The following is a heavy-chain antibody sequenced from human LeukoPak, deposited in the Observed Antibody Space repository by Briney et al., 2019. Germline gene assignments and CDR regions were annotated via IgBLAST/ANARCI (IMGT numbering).Heavy chain of an antibody. Sequence: PGGSLRLSCAASGFPFSGYHMSWIRQAPGKGLEWISYIYFTGDIIYYADSVKGRFTISRDNAKNSLYLQMNSLKAEDTAVYYCARDMRDIVVVPAANGPAFDIWGQGTMVTVSS. J-gene: IGHJ3*02. CDR2: IYFTGDII. V-gene: IGHV3-11*04. CDR3: ARDMRDIVVVPAANGPAFDI. CDR1: GFPFSGYH. D-gene: IGHD2-2*01.